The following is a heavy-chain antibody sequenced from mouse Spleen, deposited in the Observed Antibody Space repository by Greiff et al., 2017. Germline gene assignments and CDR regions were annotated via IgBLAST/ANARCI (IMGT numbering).Heavy chain of an antibody. J-gene: IGHJ4*01. CDR2: INPSSGYT. V-gene: IGHV1-4*01. D-gene: IGHD2-1*01. Sequence: QVQLKQSGAELARPGASVKMSCKASGYTFTSYTMHWVKQRPGQGLEWIGYINPSSGYTKYNQKFKDKATLTADKSSSTAYMQLSSLTSEDSAVYYCARWRTYGNYDAMDYWGQGTSVTVSS. CDR1: GYTFTSYT. CDR3: ARWRTYGNYDAMDY.